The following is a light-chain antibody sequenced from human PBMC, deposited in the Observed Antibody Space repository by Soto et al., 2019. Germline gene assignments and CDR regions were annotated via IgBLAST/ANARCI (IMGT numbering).Light chain of an antibody. CDR3: CSYGGSRAV. CDR2: KVT. J-gene: IGLJ7*01. V-gene: IGLV2-23*02. Sequence: QSALTQPASVSGSPGQSITISCTGTSSGVGSHNLVPWYQQHPGQAPKLMIYKVTKRPLGVSTRFSASKSGNTASLTISGLQAEDEADYYCCSYGGSRAVFGGGTQLTVL. CDR1: SSGVGSHNL.